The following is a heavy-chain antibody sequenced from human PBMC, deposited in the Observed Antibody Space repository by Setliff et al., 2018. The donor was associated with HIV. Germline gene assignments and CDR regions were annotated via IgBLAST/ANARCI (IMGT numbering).Heavy chain of an antibody. CDR3: ARVGYYDSSFDY. CDR1: GGSFSGYY. CDR2: INHSGST. V-gene: IGHV4-34*01. D-gene: IGHD3-22*01. Sequence: PSETLSLTCDVYGGSFSGYYWSWIRQLPGKGLEWIGKINHSGSTNYDPSLKSRVTISVDTSRNQFSLKLNSVTAADTAVYYCARVGYYDSSFDYWGQGTLVTVSS. J-gene: IGHJ4*02.